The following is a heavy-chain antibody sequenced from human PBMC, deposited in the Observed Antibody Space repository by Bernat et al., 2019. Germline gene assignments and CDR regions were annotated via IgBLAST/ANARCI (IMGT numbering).Heavy chain of an antibody. Sequence: EVQLFESGGGLVQPGGSLRLSCAASRFTFSLCSINWVLQSPGKGLEWVAGIGTTIISVGSHYYADSVKGRLTISRDNSKNTLYLQMNSLRDEEKAVDNCARDGASGAGNSYAGMDVWGQGTPVTVSS. CDR1: RFTFSLCS. CDR3: ARDGASGAGNSYAGMDV. CDR2: IGTTIISVGSH. J-gene: IGHJ6*02. D-gene: IGHD2-21*01. V-gene: IGHV3-23*01.